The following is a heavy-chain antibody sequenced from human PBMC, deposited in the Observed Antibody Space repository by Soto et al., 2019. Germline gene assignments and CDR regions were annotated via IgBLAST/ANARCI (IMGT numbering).Heavy chain of an antibody. Sequence: ASVKVSCKASGYTFTSYGISWVRQAPGQGLEWMGWISAYNGNTNYAQKLQGRVIMTTDTSTSTAYMELRSLRSDDTAVYYCARTSGYSSSPDAFDIWGQGTMVTVSS. D-gene: IGHD6-6*01. CDR1: GYTFTSYG. J-gene: IGHJ3*02. CDR2: ISAYNGNT. V-gene: IGHV1-18*04. CDR3: ARTSGYSSSPDAFDI.